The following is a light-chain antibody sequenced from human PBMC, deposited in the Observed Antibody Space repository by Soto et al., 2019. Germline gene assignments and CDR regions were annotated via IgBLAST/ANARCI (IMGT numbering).Light chain of an antibody. J-gene: IGKJ1*01. CDR2: GAS. CDR3: QQYGGSPRT. CDR1: QSVSSS. Sequence: EIVLTQSPGTLSLSPGEGATLSCRASQSVSSSLAWNQQKRGQAPRLLIHGASSRATGIPDRFSGSGSGTDFTLTISRLEPEEFAVYYCQQYGGSPRTFGQGTKVEVK. V-gene: IGKV3-20*01.